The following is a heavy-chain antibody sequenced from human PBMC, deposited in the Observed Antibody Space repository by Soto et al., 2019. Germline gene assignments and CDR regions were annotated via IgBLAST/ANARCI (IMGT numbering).Heavy chain of an antibody. CDR1: GGSLSSHY. V-gene: IGHV4-59*11. Sequence: QVQLQESGPGLVKPSETLSLTCTVSGGSLSSHYWSWIRQSPGKGLEWIGYIYFTGYTNYNPSLKNRVTISVDTSKSQFSLSLNSVTAADTAVYYCATVAMTSPTGFDYWGQGTLVSVSS. J-gene: IGHJ4*02. CDR2: IYFTGYT. D-gene: IGHD2-15*01. CDR3: ATVAMTSPTGFDY.